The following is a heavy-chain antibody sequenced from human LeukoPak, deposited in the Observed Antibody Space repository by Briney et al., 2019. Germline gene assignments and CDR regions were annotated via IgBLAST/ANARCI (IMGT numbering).Heavy chain of an antibody. V-gene: IGHV4-59*01. D-gene: IGHD3-10*01. Sequence: KPSETLSLTCTVSGGSISSYYWSWIRQPPGKGREWIGYIYYSGSTNYNPSLKSRVTISVDTSKNQFSLKLSSVTAADTAVYYCARSGVIIKGWFDPWGQGTLVTVSS. J-gene: IGHJ5*02. CDR2: IYYSGST. CDR3: ARSGVIIKGWFDP. CDR1: GGSISSYY.